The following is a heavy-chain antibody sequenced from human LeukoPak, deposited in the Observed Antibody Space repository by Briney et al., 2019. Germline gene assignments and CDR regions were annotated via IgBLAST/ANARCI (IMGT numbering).Heavy chain of an antibody. J-gene: IGHJ4*02. V-gene: IGHV4-30-4*08. CDR1: GGSISSGDHY. CDR2: IYYSGST. Sequence: PSQTLSLTCTVSGGSISSGDHYWSWIRQPPGKGLEYIGYIYYSGSTYYNPSLKSRVTISVDTSKNQFSLKLSSVTAADTAVYYCARGPQGTWIQLWKFDYWGQGTLVTVSS. D-gene: IGHD5-18*01. CDR3: ARGPQGTWIQLWKFDY.